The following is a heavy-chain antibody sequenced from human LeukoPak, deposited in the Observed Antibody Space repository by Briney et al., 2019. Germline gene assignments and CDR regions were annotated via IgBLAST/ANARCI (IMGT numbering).Heavy chain of an antibody. J-gene: IGHJ4*02. CDR2: IYYSGST. V-gene: IGHV4-39*01. Sequence: SETLSLTCTVSGGSISSSSYYWGWIRQPPGKGLEWIGSIYYSGSTYYNPSLKSRVTISVDTSKTQFSLKLSSVTAADTAVYYCASGGGSGWFPFDYWGQGTLVTVSS. CDR1: GGSISSSSYY. D-gene: IGHD6-19*01. CDR3: ASGGGSGWFPFDY.